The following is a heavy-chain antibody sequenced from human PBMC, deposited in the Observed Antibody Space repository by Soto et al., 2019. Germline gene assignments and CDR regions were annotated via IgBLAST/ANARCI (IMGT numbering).Heavy chain of an antibody. CDR1: GDFMTSDVHH. J-gene: IGHJ4*02. D-gene: IGHD2-8*02. CDR3: AGLWYLWGVSSYFDY. V-gene: IGHV4-39*01. Sequence: QLQLQESGPGLVKPSETLSLTCTVSGDFMTSDVHHWAWIRQPPGKGLEWIASISSGGSFLHDPSLKSRDTVTGLISKAQYSPKKYLVLATDRPVDEGAGLWYLWGVSSYFDYWGQGALVTVSS. CDR2: ISSGGSF.